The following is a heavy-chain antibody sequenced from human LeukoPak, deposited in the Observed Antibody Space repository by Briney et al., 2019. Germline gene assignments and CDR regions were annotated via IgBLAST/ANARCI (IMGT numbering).Heavy chain of an antibody. CDR3: AREARGSELVGAALYYYYGMDV. CDR2: ISSSSTI. CDR1: GFTFSSYS. J-gene: IGHJ6*02. Sequence: GGSLRLSCAASGFTFSSYSMNWVRQAPGKGLEWVSYISSSSTIYYADSVKGRFTISRDNAKNSLYLQMNSLRAEDTAVYYCAREARGSELVGAALYYYYGMDVWGQGTTVTVSS. D-gene: IGHD1-26*01. V-gene: IGHV3-48*01.